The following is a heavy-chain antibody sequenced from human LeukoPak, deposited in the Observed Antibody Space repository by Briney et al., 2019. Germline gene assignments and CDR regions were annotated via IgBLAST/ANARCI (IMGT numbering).Heavy chain of an antibody. J-gene: IGHJ3*02. CDR1: GFSLSTTGVG. Sequence: SGPTLVNPTQTLTLTCTFSGFSLSTTGVGVGWIRQPPGKALECLAFIYWDDDKQYSPSLKSRLTITKDTSKNQVVLTMTSMDPVDTATYYCAHRRKNAFDIWGQGTMVTVSS. CDR2: IYWDDDK. CDR3: AHRRKNAFDI. V-gene: IGHV2-5*02.